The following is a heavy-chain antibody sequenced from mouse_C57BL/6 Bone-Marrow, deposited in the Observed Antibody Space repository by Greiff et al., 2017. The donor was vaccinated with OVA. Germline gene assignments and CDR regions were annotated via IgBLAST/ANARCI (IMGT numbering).Heavy chain of an antibody. V-gene: IGHV1-54*01. CDR1: GYAFTNYL. D-gene: IGHD6-1*01. J-gene: IGHJ2*01. CDR2: INPGSGGT. Sequence: QVQLQQSGAELVRPGTSVKVSCKASGYAFTNYLIEWVKQRPGQGLEWIGVINPGSGGTNYNEKFKGKATLTADKYSSTAYRQLSSLTSEDSAVYFCARYGLYYCDYWGQGTTLTGSS. CDR3: ARYGLYYCDY.